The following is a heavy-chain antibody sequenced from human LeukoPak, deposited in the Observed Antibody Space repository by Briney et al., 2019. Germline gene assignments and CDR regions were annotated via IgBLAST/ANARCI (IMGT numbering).Heavy chain of an antibody. CDR2: VRLNGRT. CDR1: GGSVTSTNW. Sequence: AETLSLTCDVSGGSVTSTNWWTWLRQPPGKGLEWIGEVRLNGRTNDNPSLRSRLTMSVDLSENHISLKLASVTAADTAVYYCAREGGPYRPLDYSGQEIRDTVSS. D-gene: IGHD1-14*01. V-gene: IGHV4-4*02. J-gene: IGHJ4*02. CDR3: AREGGPYRPLDY.